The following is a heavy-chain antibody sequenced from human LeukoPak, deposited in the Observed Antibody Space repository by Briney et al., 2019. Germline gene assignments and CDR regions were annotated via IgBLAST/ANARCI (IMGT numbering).Heavy chain of an antibody. Sequence: SETLSLTCTVSGGSISSYYWSWIRQPPGKGLEWIGYIYYSGSTNYNPSLKSRVTTSVDTSKNQFSLKLSSVTAADTAVYYCARDRPLRGMDVWGQGTTVTVSS. V-gene: IGHV4-59*01. CDR1: GGSISSYY. CDR2: IYYSGST. CDR3: ARDRPLRGMDV. J-gene: IGHJ6*02. D-gene: IGHD6-6*01.